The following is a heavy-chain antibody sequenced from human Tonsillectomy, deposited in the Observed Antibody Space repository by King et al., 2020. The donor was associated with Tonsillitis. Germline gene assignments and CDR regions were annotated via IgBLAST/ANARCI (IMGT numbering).Heavy chain of an antibody. J-gene: IGHJ6*02. CDR1: GGSVSSGSYY. D-gene: IGHD4-23*01. CDR2: IYYSGST. V-gene: IGHV4-61*01. Sequence: QVQLQESGPGLVKPSETLSLTCTVSGGSVSSGSYYWSWIRQPPGKGLEWIGYIYYSGSTNNIPSLKSRVSTSIDTSKNQFSLKLSSVTAADTAVYYCARGSAVVKNGMDVWGQGTTVTVSS. CDR3: ARGSAVVKNGMDV.